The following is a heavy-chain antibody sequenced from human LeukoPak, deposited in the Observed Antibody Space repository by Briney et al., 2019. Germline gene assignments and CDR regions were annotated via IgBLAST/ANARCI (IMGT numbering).Heavy chain of an antibody. CDR3: ARRESSGFFDY. V-gene: IGHV4-59*08. Sequence: SESLSLTCTVSGGSISSYYWSWIRQPPGKGLEWIGYIYYSGSTSYNPSLNSRVTISLDTSKNQFSQNLSSVTAADTAVYYCARRESSGFFDYWGQGTLVTVSS. D-gene: IGHD6-19*01. J-gene: IGHJ4*02. CDR1: GGSISSYY. CDR2: IYYSGST.